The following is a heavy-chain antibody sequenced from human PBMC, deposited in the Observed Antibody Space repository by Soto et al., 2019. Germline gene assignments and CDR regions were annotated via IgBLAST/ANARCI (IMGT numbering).Heavy chain of an antibody. V-gene: IGHV3-33*01. CDR1: GFTFSSYG. Sequence: QVQLVESGGGVVQPGRSLRLSCAASGFTFSSYGMHWVRQAPGKGLEWVAVIWYDGSNKYYADSVKGRFTISRDNSKNTLYLQMNSLRAEDTAVYYCAGILDDNWFDPWGQGTLVTVSS. J-gene: IGHJ5*02. CDR2: IWYDGSNK. D-gene: IGHD1-1*01. CDR3: AGILDDNWFDP.